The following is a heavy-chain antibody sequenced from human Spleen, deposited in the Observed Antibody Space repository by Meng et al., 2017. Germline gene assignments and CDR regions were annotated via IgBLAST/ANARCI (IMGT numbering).Heavy chain of an antibody. D-gene: IGHD6-13*01. CDR3: AREGFTASSWYEVGGVVRAGFDY. CDR2: ISSSSSYI. Sequence: GESLKISCAASGFTFSSYSMNWVRQAPGKGLEWVSSISSSSSYIYYADSVKGRFTISRDNAKNSLYLQMNSLRAEDTAVYYWAREGFTASSWYEVGGVVRAGFDYWGQGTLVTVSS. V-gene: IGHV3-21*01. J-gene: IGHJ4*02. CDR1: GFTFSSYS.